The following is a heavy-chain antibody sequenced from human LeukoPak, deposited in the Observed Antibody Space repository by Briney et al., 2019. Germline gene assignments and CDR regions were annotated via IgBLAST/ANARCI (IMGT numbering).Heavy chain of an antibody. V-gene: IGHV1-18*01. J-gene: IGHJ4*02. CDR3: ARVEMGKYCSSTSCLPFDN. D-gene: IGHD2-2*01. CDR2: ISAYNGNT. Sequence: AASVKVSCKASGHTFTSYGVSWVRQAPGQGLEWMGWISAYNGNTNYAQKFQGRVTITADESTSTAYMELSSLRSEDTAVYYCARVEMGKYCSSTSCLPFDNWGQGTLVTVSS. CDR1: GHTFTSYG.